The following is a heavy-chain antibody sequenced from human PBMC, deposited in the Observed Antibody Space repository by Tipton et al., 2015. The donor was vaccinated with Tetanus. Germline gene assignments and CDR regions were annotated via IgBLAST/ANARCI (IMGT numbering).Heavy chain of an antibody. V-gene: IGHV1-2*02. J-gene: IGHJ3*01. Sequence: QLVQSGPEVKKPGASVKVSCKASGYTFTGYYMHWVRQAPGQGPEWMGWINPNSGGTNYALKFQGRVTMTRDTSITTAYMELSNPRSDDTAVYYCARDGGFLSGFYAFDFWGQGTIVTISS. CDR1: GYTFTGYY. D-gene: IGHD3-3*01. CDR3: ARDGGFLSGFYAFDF. CDR2: INPNSGGT.